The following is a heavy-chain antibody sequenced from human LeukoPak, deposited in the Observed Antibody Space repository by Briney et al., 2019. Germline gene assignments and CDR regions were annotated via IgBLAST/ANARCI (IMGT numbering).Heavy chain of an antibody. V-gene: IGHV3-9*01. CDR2: ISWNSATI. CDR3: TKGRYARTFDC. Sequence: LAGGSLRLSCAASGFTFDDYAMHWVRHAPGKGVEWVSGISWNSATIAYADSVKGRFTISRDNAKNSLYLQMNSLRAEDTALYYCTKGRYARTFDCWGQGTLVTVSS. D-gene: IGHD3-16*02. CDR1: GFTFDDYA. J-gene: IGHJ4*02.